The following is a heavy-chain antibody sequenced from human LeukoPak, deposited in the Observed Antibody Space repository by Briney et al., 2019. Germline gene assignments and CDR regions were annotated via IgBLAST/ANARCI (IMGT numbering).Heavy chain of an antibody. CDR3: ARAHLDRLTDY. V-gene: IGHV1-2*02. Sequence: GASVKVSCKASGYTFTGYYMHWVRQAPGQGLEWMGWINPNSGGTNYAQEFQGRVTMTRDTSISTAYMELGRLRSDDTAVYYCARAHLDRLTDYWGQGTLVTVSS. J-gene: IGHJ4*02. CDR1: GYTFTGYY. D-gene: IGHD3-22*01. CDR2: INPNSGGT.